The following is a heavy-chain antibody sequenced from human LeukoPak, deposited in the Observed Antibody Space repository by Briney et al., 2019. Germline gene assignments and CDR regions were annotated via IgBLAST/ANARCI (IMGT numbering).Heavy chain of an antibody. CDR3: VRATGTYAGDYYGMDV. J-gene: IGHJ6*02. CDR1: GFTLSSYA. Sequence: PGGSLRLSCAASGFTLSSYAMHWVRQAPGKGLEYVSGIRSNGGSTYYANSVRDRFIISRDNSKNTLYLQMGSLRAEDMAVYYCVRATGTYAGDYYGMDVWGQGTTVTVSS. CDR2: IRSNGGST. D-gene: IGHD1-26*01. V-gene: IGHV3-64*01.